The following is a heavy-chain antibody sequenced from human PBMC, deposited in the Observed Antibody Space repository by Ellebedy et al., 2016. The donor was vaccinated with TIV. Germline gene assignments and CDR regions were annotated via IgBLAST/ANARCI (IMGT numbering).Heavy chain of an antibody. CDR1: GFTFNSYA. D-gene: IGHD6-25*01. V-gene: IGHV3-23*01. J-gene: IGHJ4*02. CDR3: ANLHPAAAGRGRGS. CDR2: IDGTSYST. Sequence: GESLKISCVASGFTFNSYATTWVRQAPGRGLEWVSAIDGTSYSTFYADSVEGRFTISRDNSKNTLYLQMNNLRAEDTAVYYCANLHPAAAGRGRGSWGQGTLVTVSS.